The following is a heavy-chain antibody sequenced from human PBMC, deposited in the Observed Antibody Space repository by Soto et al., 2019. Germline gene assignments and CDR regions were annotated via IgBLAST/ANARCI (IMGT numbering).Heavy chain of an antibody. D-gene: IGHD2-8*01. CDR2: INHRGST. CDR3: ARVGVLMVYAIASVNWFDP. CDR1: GGSFSGYY. J-gene: IGHJ5*02. V-gene: IGHV4-34*01. Sequence: QVQLQQWGAGLLKPSETLSLTCAVYGGSFSGYYWSWIRQPPGRGLEWIGEINHRGSTNYNPSLKSRVPISVDTSKYHFSLKLSSVTAAATAVYYCARVGVLMVYAIASVNWFDPCGQGTLVTVSS.